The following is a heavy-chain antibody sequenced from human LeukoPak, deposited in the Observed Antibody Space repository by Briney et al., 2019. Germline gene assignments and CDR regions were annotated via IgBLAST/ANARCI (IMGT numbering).Heavy chain of an antibody. Sequence: SVKVSCKASGGTFSSYAISWVRQAPGQGLEWMGGIIPIFGTANYAQKFQGRVTMTRDTSTSTVYMELSSLRSEDTAVYYCAREKNFWSGYHNWFDPWGQGTLVTVSS. CDR3: AREKNFWSGYHNWFDP. D-gene: IGHD3-3*01. CDR2: IIPIFGTA. V-gene: IGHV1-69*05. CDR1: GGTFSSYA. J-gene: IGHJ5*02.